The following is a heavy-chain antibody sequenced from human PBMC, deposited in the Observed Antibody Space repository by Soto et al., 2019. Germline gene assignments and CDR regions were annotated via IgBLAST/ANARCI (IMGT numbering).Heavy chain of an antibody. CDR2: ISAYNGNT. CDR3: ESDWPQQLGPAGCDS. Sequence: ASVKVACKASGYTFTSYGISGARQGPGQGREWMGWISAYNGNTNYGQKLEGRVTMTTDTSTSTAYMELRSLRSDDTAVYYCESDWPQQLGPAGCDSSAQGPLATVSA. D-gene: IGHD6-13*01. J-gene: IGHJ5*01. V-gene: IGHV1-18*01. CDR1: GYTFTSYG.